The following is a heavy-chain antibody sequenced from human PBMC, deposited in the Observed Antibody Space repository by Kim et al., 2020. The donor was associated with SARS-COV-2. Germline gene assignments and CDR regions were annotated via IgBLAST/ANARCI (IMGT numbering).Heavy chain of an antibody. J-gene: IGHJ5*02. D-gene: IGHD6-13*01. Sequence: SETLSLTCAVYGGSFSGYYWNWIRQPPGKGLEWIGEINHSGSTNYNPSLKSRVTISVDTSKNQFSLKLSSVTAADTAVYYCARGRYSSSWYGLHIWFDPWGQGTLVTVSS. CDR2: INHSGST. CDR1: GGSFSGYY. CDR3: ARGRYSSSWYGLHIWFDP. V-gene: IGHV4-34*01.